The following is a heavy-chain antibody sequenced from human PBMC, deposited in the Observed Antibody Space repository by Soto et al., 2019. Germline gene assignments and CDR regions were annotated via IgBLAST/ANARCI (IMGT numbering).Heavy chain of an antibody. D-gene: IGHD6-13*01. CDR1: GFTFSSYA. V-gene: IGHV3-23*01. CDR3: AKCHRASGRIAAVGTSLDY. J-gene: IGHJ4*02. CDR2: ISGSGGST. Sequence: GGSLRLSCAASGFTFSSYAMSWVRQAPGKGLEWVSAISGSGGSTYYADSVKGRFTISRDNSKNTLYLQMNSLRAEDTAVYYCAKCHRASGRIAAVGTSLDYWGQGTLVTVSS.